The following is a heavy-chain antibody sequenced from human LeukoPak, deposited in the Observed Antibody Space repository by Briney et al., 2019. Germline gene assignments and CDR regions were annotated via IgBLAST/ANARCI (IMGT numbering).Heavy chain of an antibody. CDR1: GGSMSGYY. J-gene: IGHJ4*02. CDR2: IYTSGST. Sequence: SETLSLTCTVSGGSMSGYYWSWIRQPAGKGLEWIGRIYTSGSTNYNPSLRSRVTMSIDTSKKKFSLKLSSVTAADTAVYYCATSEQQLAFDYWGQGTLVTVSS. D-gene: IGHD6-13*01. V-gene: IGHV4-4*07. CDR3: ATSEQQLAFDY.